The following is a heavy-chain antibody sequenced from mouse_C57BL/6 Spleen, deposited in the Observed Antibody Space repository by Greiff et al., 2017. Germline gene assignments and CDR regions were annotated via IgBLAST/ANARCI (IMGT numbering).Heavy chain of an antibody. J-gene: IGHJ2*01. CDR2: ISSGSSTI. Sequence: EVKLVESGGGLVKPGGSLKLSCAVSGFTFSDYGLHWVRQAPEKGLEWVAYISSGSSTIYYADTVKGRFTISRYKTKTTLFLQMTSLRSEATAMFSCARELLYYFYYWGQGTTLTVSS. V-gene: IGHV5-17*01. D-gene: IGHD3-3*01. CDR3: ARELLYYFYY. CDR1: GFTFSDYG.